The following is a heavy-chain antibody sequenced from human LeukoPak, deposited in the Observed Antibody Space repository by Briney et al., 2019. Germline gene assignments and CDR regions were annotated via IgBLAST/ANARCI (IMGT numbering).Heavy chain of an antibody. CDR1: GFTFSSYA. J-gene: IGHJ4*01. Sequence: GGALRLSCAASGFTFSSYAMSWVRQAPGMGLEWVSTISGSGGNTYHADSVKGRFTISRDNSKNTLYLQMNSLRAEDTAVYYCAKDQRSSSSRSVFDYWGHGTLVTFS. V-gene: IGHV3-23*01. CDR2: ISGSGGNT. CDR3: AKDQRSSSSRSVFDY. D-gene: IGHD6-6*01.